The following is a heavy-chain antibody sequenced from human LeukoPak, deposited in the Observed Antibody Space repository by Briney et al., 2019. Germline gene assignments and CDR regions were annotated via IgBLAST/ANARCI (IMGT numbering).Heavy chain of an antibody. D-gene: IGHD5-12*01. V-gene: IGHV3-74*01. CDR1: GFTFTNYW. J-gene: IGHJ4*02. Sequence: RTGGSLRLSCAASGFTFTNYWMHWVRQAPGKGLVWVSRISTDGTGTDYADSVKGRFTISRDNAKNTLYLQMNSLRADDTSIYYCASSRYSGYEDFWGQGTRVTVSS. CDR3: ASSRYSGYEDF. CDR2: ISTDGTGT.